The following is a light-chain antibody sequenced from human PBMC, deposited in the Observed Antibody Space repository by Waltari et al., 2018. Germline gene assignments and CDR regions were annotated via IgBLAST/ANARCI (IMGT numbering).Light chain of an antibody. CDR3: QQYNNWPWT. CDR1: QSVSSN. CDR2: GAS. J-gene: IGKJ1*01. V-gene: IGKV3-15*01. Sequence: EIVMTQSPATLSVSPGERATLFCRASQSVSSNLAWYQQKPGQAPRFLMYGASTRVTGVPARFSGSGSGTEFTLTISSLQSEDFAVYYCQQYNNWPWTFGQGTKVEIK.